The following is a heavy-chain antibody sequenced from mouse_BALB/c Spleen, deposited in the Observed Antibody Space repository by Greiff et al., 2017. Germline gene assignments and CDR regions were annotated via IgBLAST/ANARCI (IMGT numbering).Heavy chain of an antibody. Sequence: QVQLQQSGAELAKPGASVKMSCKASGYTFTSYWMHWVKQRPGQGLEWIGYINPSTGYTEYNQKFKDKATLTADKSSSTAYMQLSSLTSEDSAVYYCARRNYARYFDYWGQGTTLTVSS. D-gene: IGHD2-4*01. V-gene: IGHV1-7*01. CDR3: ARRNYARYFDY. CDR1: GYTFTSYW. CDR2: INPSTGYT. J-gene: IGHJ2*01.